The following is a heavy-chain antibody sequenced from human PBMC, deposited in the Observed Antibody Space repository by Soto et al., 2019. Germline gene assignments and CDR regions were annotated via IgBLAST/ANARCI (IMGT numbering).Heavy chain of an antibody. D-gene: IGHD1-20*01. CDR2: IIPIFGTA. CDR1: GGTFSSYA. Sequence: QVQLVQSGAEVKKPGSSVKVSCKASGGTFSSYAISWVRQAPGQGLEWMGGIIPIFGTANYAQKFQGRVTRTADESTSTAYMELSSLRSEDTAVYYCASQMGVTGPYEHYYGMDVWGQGTTVTVSS. CDR3: ASQMGVTGPYEHYYGMDV. J-gene: IGHJ6*02. V-gene: IGHV1-69*12.